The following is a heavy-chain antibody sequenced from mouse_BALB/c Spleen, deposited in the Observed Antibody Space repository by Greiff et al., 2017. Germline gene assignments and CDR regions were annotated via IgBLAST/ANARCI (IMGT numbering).Heavy chain of an antibody. Sequence: VQRVESGPGLVAPSQSLSITCTVSGFSLTSYGVHWVRQPPGKGLEWLGVIWAGGSTNYNSALMSRLSISKDNSKSQVFLKMNSLQTDDTAMYYCARGDQYAMDYWGQGTSVTVSS. J-gene: IGHJ4*01. D-gene: IGHD3-3*01. V-gene: IGHV2-9*02. CDR1: GFSLTSYG. CDR2: IWAGGST. CDR3: ARGDQYAMDY.